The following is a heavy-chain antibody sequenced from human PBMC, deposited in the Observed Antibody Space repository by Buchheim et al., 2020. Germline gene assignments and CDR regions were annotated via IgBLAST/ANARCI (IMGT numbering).Heavy chain of an antibody. CDR3: ARDGEWLDYYYYYGMDV. V-gene: IGHV3-30-3*01. D-gene: IGHD3-10*01. CDR1: AFTFSSYA. Sequence: VQLVESGGGLVQPGGSLRLSCAASAFTFSSYAMHWVRQAPGKGLEWVAVISYDGSNKYYADSVKGRFTISRDNSKNTLYLQMNSLRAEDTAVYYCARDGEWLDYYYYYGMDVWGQGTT. J-gene: IGHJ6*02. CDR2: ISYDGSNK.